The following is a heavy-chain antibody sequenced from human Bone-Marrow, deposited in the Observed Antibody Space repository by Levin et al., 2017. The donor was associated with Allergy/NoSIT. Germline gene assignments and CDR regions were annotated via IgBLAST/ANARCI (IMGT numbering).Heavy chain of an antibody. CDR2: INHSGST. D-gene: IGHD2-2*01. CDR3: ARGLSTVLRRSYNWFDP. J-gene: IGHJ5*02. V-gene: IGHV4-34*01. Sequence: SETLSLTCAVYGGSFSGYYWSWIRQPPGKGLEWIGEINHSGSTNYNPSLKSRVTISVDTSKNQFSLKLSSVTAADTAVYYCARGLSTVLRRSYNWFDPWGQGTLVTVSS. CDR1: GGSFSGYY.